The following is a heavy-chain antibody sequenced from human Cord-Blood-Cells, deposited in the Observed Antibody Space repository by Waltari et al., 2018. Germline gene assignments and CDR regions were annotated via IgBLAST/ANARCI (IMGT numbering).Heavy chain of an antibody. CDR1: GGTFSSYA. J-gene: IGHJ3*02. Sequence: QVQLVQSGAEVKKPGSSVKVSCKASGGTFSSYAISWVRQAPGQGLEWMGGIIPIFGTANYAQKVQGRVTITADESTSTAYMELSSLRSEDTAVYYCARGGYYDILTGYDAFDIWGQGTMVTVSS. D-gene: IGHD3-9*01. CDR3: ARGGYYDILTGYDAFDI. CDR2: IIPIFGTA. V-gene: IGHV1-69*01.